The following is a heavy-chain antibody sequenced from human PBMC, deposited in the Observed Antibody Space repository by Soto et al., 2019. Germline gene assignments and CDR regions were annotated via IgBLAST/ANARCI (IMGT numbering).Heavy chain of an antibody. CDR2: INPKTGDT. CDR1: GYTFTGFY. CDR3: ATRTNGTTGWYHP. J-gene: IGHJ5*02. Sequence: QVQLVQSGTEVKKPGASVTVSCKSSGYTFTGFYLHWLRQAPGQGLEWVGWINPKTGDTKSSQKFQGRVTMTRDTSVSTAYIDLTSLTSDDTAMYYCATRTNGTTGWYHPWGQGTRVTVSS. D-gene: IGHD1-1*01. V-gene: IGHV1-2*02.